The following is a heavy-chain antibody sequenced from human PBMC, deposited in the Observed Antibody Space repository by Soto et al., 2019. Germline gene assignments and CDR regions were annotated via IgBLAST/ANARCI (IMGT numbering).Heavy chain of an antibody. V-gene: IGHV4-59*01. Sequence: PSETLSLTCTVSGGSISSYYWSWIRQPPGKGLEWIGYIYYSGSTNYNPSLKSRVTISVDTSKNQFSLKLSSVTAADTAVYYCARDRIGVPSFAYWGQGTLVTVSS. CDR3: ARDRIGVPSFAY. D-gene: IGHD3-16*02. J-gene: IGHJ4*02. CDR2: IYYSGST. CDR1: GGSISSYY.